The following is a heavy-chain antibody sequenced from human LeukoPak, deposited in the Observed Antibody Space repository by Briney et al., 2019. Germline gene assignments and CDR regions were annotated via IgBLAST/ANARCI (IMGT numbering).Heavy chain of an antibody. CDR1: GFTFSDYY. CDR2: ISSSGSTI. Sequence: GGSLRLSCAASGFTFSDYYMSWIRQAPGKGLEWISYISSSGSTIYYADSMKGRFTISRDNAKNSLYLQMNSLRAEDTAVYYCARDSKLLWFGESGTDYWGQGTLVTVSS. V-gene: IGHV3-11*04. D-gene: IGHD3-10*01. J-gene: IGHJ4*02. CDR3: ARDSKLLWFGESGTDY.